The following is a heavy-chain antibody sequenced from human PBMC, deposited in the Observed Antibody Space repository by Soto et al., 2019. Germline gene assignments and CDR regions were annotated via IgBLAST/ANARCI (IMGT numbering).Heavy chain of an antibody. Sequence: GGSLRLSCAASGFTFSSYAMSWVRQAPGKGLEWVSAISGSGGSTYYADSVKGRFTISRDNSKNTLYLQMNSLRAEDTAVYYCAKPPLWRIGEFMFPCDYWGQGTLVTVSS. V-gene: IGHV3-23*01. CDR1: GFTFSSYA. CDR2: ISGSGGST. J-gene: IGHJ4*02. CDR3: AKPPLWRIGEFMFPCDY. D-gene: IGHD3-10*01.